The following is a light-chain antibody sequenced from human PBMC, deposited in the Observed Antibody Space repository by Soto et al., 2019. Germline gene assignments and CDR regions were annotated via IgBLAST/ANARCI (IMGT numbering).Light chain of an antibody. J-gene: IGKJ2*01. V-gene: IGKV3-15*01. CDR1: QRVSSN. CDR2: AAS. Sequence: EIVMTQSPATLSVSPGERATLSCRASQRVSSNLAWYQQKPGQGPRLLIYAASTRATGIPARLSGSGSGTEFPLTISSLQSEDFAVYHCQQYNNWPYTFGQGTKPEMK. CDR3: QQYNNWPYT.